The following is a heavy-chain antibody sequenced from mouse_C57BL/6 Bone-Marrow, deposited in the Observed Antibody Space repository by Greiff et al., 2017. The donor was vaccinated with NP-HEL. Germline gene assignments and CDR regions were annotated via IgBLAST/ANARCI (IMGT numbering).Heavy chain of an antibody. CDR3: ARESITTVVDYFDY. D-gene: IGHD1-1*01. CDR1: GFTFSDYY. V-gene: IGHV5-16*01. CDR2: INYDGSST. J-gene: IGHJ2*01. Sequence: EVKLVESEGGLVQPGSSMKLSCTASGFTFSDYYMAWVRQVPEKGLEWVASINYDGSSTYYLDSLKSRFIISRDNAKNILYLQMSSLKSEDTATYYCARESITTVVDYFDYWGQGTTLTVSS.